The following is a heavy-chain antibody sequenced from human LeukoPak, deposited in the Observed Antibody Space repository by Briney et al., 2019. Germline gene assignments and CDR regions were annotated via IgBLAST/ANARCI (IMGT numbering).Heavy chain of an antibody. V-gene: IGHV1-46*01. Sequence: GASVKVSCKASGYTFTSYYIQWVRQAPGQGLEWMGMINPSGGSTTYAQKFQGRVTMTRDTSTSTVYMELSGLRSEDTAVYYCARERVVVITPYPRQYAFDIWGQGTMVTVSS. J-gene: IGHJ3*02. CDR3: ARERVVVITPYPRQYAFDI. CDR2: INPSGGST. D-gene: IGHD3-22*01. CDR1: GYTFTSYY.